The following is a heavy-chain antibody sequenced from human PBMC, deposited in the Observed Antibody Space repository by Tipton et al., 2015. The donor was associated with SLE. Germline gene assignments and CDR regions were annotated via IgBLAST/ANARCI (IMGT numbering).Heavy chain of an antibody. V-gene: IGHV3-48*01. CDR1: GFTFSRYS. CDR2: INISRSVK. CDR3: ARYYPAYFDY. D-gene: IGHD1-26*01. Sequence: SLRLSCAASGFTFSRYSMNWVRQAPGKGLEWLSYINISRSVKYYADSVRGRFTISRDNAKNSLYLQMNSLRAEDTAVYYCARYYPAYFDYWGQGTLVTVSS. J-gene: IGHJ4*02.